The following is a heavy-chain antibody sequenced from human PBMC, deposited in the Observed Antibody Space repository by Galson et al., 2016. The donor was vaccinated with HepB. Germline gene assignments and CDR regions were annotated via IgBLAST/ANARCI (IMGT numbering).Heavy chain of an antibody. CDR2: IYYLGST. CDR1: GVSISSSGYY. J-gene: IGHJ3*01. D-gene: IGHD3-16*01. V-gene: IGHV4-31*01. CDR3: ARGGYAPGSFDF. Sequence: LSLTCTVSGVSISSSGYYWSWIRQPPGKGLEWIGHIYYLGSTSYNPSLKGQLTMSLDTSQSQFSLKLISLTAADTAVYSCARGGYAPGSFDFWGQGALVLVSS.